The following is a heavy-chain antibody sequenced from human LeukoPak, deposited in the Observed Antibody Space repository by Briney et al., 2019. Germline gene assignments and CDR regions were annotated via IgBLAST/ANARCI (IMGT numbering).Heavy chain of an antibody. V-gene: IGHV1-3*03. Sequence: GASVKVSCKASGYTFTGYYMHWVRQAPGQRLEWMGWINAGNGNTKYSQEFQGRVTITRDTSASTAYMELSSLRSEDMAVYYCARWRPGGSYDYWGQGTLVTVSS. D-gene: IGHD1-26*01. CDR2: INAGNGNT. J-gene: IGHJ4*02. CDR1: GYTFTGYY. CDR3: ARWRPGGSYDY.